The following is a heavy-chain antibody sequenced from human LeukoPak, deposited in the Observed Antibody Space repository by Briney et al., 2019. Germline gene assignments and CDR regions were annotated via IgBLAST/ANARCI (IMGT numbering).Heavy chain of an antibody. CDR1: GGSISSSY. Sequence: PSETLSLTCTVSGGSISSSYWSWIRQPPGKGLEWIACICYSESTNYNPSLKNRVSISVDTSKNQFSLKLSSVTAADTAVYYCARLTGDRNYYYGMDVWGQGTTVTVSS. CDR2: ICYSEST. CDR3: ARLTGDRNYYYGMDV. D-gene: IGHD7-27*01. J-gene: IGHJ6*02. V-gene: IGHV4-59*08.